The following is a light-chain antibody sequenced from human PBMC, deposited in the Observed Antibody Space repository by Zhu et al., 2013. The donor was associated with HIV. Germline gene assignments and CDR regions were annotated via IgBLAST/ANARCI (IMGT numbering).Light chain of an antibody. CDR3: QHYNNFAIT. J-gene: IGKJ5*01. Sequence: DIQMTQSPSTLSASVGDRVTITCRASQSVNSWLAWYQQKPGKAPKVLVYRASNLESGVPSRFSGSGSGTEFTLTISSLQSDDFATYYCQHYNNFAITFGQGTRLEIK. CDR1: QSVNSW. CDR2: RAS. V-gene: IGKV1-5*03.